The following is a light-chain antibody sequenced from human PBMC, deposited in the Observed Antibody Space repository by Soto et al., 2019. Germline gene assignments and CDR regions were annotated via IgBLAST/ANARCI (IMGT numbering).Light chain of an antibody. CDR3: QQSYTSPPWT. CDR1: QIISTY. CDR2: RAS. V-gene: IGKV1-39*01. Sequence: DIQVTQSPSSLSASVGDRVAISCVASQIISTYLNWYQQKPGTAPRLLISRASSVKSGVPPRFSGSGSGRDFTLTISSLRPEDIATYFCQQSYTSPPWTFGQGTKVDIK. J-gene: IGKJ1*01.